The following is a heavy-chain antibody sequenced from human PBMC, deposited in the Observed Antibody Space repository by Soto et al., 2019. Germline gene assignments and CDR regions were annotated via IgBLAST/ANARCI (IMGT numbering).Heavy chain of an antibody. Sequence: LSLTCSVSGASITTYYWICIRQPPGKGLEWIGSISYSGSTKYNPSLESRVMISLDTSKNQFSLRLTSVTAADTALYYCARDWDSSGLFDPWGQGALVTVSS. J-gene: IGHJ5*02. D-gene: IGHD3-10*01. CDR1: GASITTYY. V-gene: IGHV4-59*01. CDR2: ISYSGST. CDR3: ARDWDSSGLFDP.